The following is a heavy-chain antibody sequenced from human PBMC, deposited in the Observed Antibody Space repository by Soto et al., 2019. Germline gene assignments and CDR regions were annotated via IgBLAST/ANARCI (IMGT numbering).Heavy chain of an antibody. CDR1: GGTFSSYT. J-gene: IGHJ3*02. CDR3: ARSLGYCSSTSCSPDAFDI. CDR2: INPNSGGT. V-gene: IGHV1-2*04. Sequence: ASVKVSCKASGGTFSSYTISWVRQAPGQGLEWMGWINPNSGGTNYAQKFQGWVTMTRDTSISTAYMELSRLRSDDTAVYYCARSLGYCSSTSCSPDAFDIWGQGTMVTVSS. D-gene: IGHD2-2*01.